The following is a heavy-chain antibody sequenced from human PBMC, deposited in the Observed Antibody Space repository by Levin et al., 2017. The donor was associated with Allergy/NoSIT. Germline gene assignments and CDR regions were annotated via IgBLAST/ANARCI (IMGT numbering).Heavy chain of an antibody. CDR2: INPNSGGT. Sequence: ASVKVSCKASGYTFTGYYMHWVRQAPGQGLEWMGWINPNSGGTNYAQKFQGRVTMTRDTSISTAYMELSRLRSDDTAVYYCARVLRGRGNYYFDYWGQGTLVTVSS. D-gene: IGHD1-7*01. CDR3: ARVLRGRGNYYFDY. V-gene: IGHV1-2*02. J-gene: IGHJ4*02. CDR1: GYTFTGYY.